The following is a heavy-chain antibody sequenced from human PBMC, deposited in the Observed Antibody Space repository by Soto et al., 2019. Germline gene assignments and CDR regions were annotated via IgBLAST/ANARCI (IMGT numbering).Heavy chain of an antibody. CDR3: ATSPFPTPSFVMDV. CDR1: GYSFSSYW. D-gene: IGHD2-2*01. Sequence: PGESLKISCKASGYSFSSYWIAWVRQMPGKGLEWMGIIYPADSDIRYSESSEGHVTISVDKSISTAYLQWSSLKASDTAIYYCATSPFPTPSFVMDVWGQGTTVTVSS. J-gene: IGHJ6*02. V-gene: IGHV5-51*01. CDR2: IYPADSDI.